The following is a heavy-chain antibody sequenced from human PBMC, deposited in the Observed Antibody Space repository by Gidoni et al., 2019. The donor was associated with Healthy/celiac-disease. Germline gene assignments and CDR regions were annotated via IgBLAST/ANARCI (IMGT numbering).Heavy chain of an antibody. CDR2: INHSGST. Sequence: QVQLQQWGAGLLKPSETLSLTCAVYGGSFSGYYWSWIRQPPGKGLEWIGEINHSGSTNYNPSLKSRVTISVDTSKNQFSLKLSSVTAADTAVYYCARGLRGGGSYYRHVAFDIWGQGTMVTVSS. CDR1: GGSFSGYY. J-gene: IGHJ3*02. D-gene: IGHD1-26*01. CDR3: ARGLRGGGSYYRHVAFDI. V-gene: IGHV4-34*01.